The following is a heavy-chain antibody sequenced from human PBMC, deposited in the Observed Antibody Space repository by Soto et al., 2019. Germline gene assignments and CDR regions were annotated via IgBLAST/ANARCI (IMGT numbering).Heavy chain of an antibody. D-gene: IGHD6-13*01. CDR2: ISYDGSNK. CDR1: GFTFSSYG. V-gene: IGHV3-30*18. CDR3: AKDKYSSSWSYYYYMDV. J-gene: IGHJ6*03. Sequence: GGSLRLSCAASGFTFSSYGMHWVRQAPGKGLEWVAVISYDGSNKYYADSVKGRFTISRDNSKNTLYLQMNSLRAEDTAVYYCAKDKYSSSWSYYYYMDVWGKGTTVTVSS.